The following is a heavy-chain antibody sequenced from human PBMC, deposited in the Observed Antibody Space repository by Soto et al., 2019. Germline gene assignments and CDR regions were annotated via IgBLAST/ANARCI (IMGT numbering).Heavy chain of an antibody. Sequence: QVQLVQSGAEVKKPGASVKVSCKASGYTFRSYGITWVRQAPGQGLEWMGWISAYNGNTNYAQKVQVRVTMTTDTSTSTAYMELRSLRSDDTAVYYCAREKYSGWYEGVDYWGQGTLVTVSS. CDR3: AREKYSGWYEGVDY. CDR2: ISAYNGNT. J-gene: IGHJ4*02. D-gene: IGHD6-19*01. CDR1: GYTFRSYG. V-gene: IGHV1-18*01.